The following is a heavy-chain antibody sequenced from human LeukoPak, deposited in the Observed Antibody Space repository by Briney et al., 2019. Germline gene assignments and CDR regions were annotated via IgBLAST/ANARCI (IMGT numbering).Heavy chain of an antibody. D-gene: IGHD3-22*01. Sequence: SETLSLTCTVSGGSISSYYWSWIRQPPGKGLEWIGYIYYSGSTNYNPSLKSRVTISVDTSKNQFSLKLSSVTAADTAVYYCARVGRAPKRWYDSSGYYPYWGQGTLVTVSS. CDR2: IYYSGST. V-gene: IGHV4-59*12. CDR1: GGSISSYY. J-gene: IGHJ4*02. CDR3: ARVGRAPKRWYDSSGYYPY.